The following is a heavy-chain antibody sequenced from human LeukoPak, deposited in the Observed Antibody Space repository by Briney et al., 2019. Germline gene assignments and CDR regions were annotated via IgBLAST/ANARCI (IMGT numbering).Heavy chain of an antibody. CDR1: GGTFSSYA. V-gene: IGHV1-69*05. CDR3: TREGVYAPDPSSYHRDAFDI. CDR2: IIPIFGTA. D-gene: IGHD3-16*02. Sequence: SVKVSCKASGGTFSSYAISWVRQAPGQGLEWMGGIIPIFGTANYAQKFQGRVTITTDESTSTAYMELSSLRSEDTAVYYCTREGVYAPDPSSYHRDAFDIWGQGTVVIVSS. J-gene: IGHJ3*02.